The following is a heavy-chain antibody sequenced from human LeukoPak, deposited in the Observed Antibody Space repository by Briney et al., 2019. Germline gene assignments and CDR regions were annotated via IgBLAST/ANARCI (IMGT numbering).Heavy chain of an antibody. CDR2: LGSSGSYI. CDR1: GFSFSNYS. J-gene: IGHJ4*02. CDR3: ARYDGGSGPFDY. D-gene: IGHD3-10*01. Sequence: PGGSLRLSCTASGFSFSNYSMNWVRQAPGKGLEWVSFLGSSGSYIYYGDSVKGRFTISRDNAKNSLYLQMNSLRAEDTAVYYCARYDGGSGPFDYWGQGTLVTVSS. V-gene: IGHV3-21*01.